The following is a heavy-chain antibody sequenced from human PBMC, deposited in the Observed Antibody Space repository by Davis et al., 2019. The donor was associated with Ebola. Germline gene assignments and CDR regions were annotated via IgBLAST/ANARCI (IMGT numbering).Heavy chain of an antibody. V-gene: IGHV5-51*01. Sequence: GESLKISCKGSGYSFTTYWIGWVRQMPGKGLEWMGIIYPGDSDTRYSPSFQGQVTISVDKSISTAYLQWSSLKASDTATYYCARAPYYYDVSGFYVDFWGQGTLVTVSS. J-gene: IGHJ4*02. CDR3: ARAPYYYDVSGFYVDF. CDR2: IYPGDSDT. CDR1: GYSFTTYW. D-gene: IGHD3-22*01.